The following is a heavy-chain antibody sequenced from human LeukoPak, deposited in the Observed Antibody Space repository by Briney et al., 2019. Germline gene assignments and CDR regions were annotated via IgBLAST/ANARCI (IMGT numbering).Heavy chain of an antibody. D-gene: IGHD3-10*01. CDR3: VRGFSGVVGDY. CDR1: GGSFSDYY. Sequence: PSETLSLTCTVYGGSFSDYYCSWIRQPPGKGLEWIGEIKPGGITNYNPSLKSRVTISVDTSKTQLSLKLNSATAADTTVYYCVRGFSGVVGDYWGQGTLVTVSS. J-gene: IGHJ4*02. V-gene: IGHV4-34*01. CDR2: IKPGGIT.